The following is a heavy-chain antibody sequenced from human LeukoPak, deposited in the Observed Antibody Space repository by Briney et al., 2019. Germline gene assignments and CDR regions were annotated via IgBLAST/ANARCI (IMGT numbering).Heavy chain of an antibody. CDR1: GGTFSSYA. V-gene: IGHV1-69*06. CDR3: ARGGQPGYSGYGYFDY. D-gene: IGHD5-12*01. Sequence: ASVKVSCKASGGTFSSYAISWVRQAPGQGLEWMGGIIPIFGTANYAQKFQGRVTITADKSTSTAYMELSSLRSEDTAVYYCARGGQPGYSGYGYFDYWGQGTLVTVSS. CDR2: IIPIFGTA. J-gene: IGHJ4*02.